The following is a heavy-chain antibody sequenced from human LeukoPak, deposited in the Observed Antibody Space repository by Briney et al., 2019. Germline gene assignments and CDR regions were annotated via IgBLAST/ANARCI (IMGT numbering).Heavy chain of an antibody. CDR1: GGSINNYY. Sequence: SETLSLTCTVFGGSINNYYWSWIRQTAGKGLEWIACISYSGSIKYNPSLKSRVTISVDTSKNQLSLKLSSVTAADTAVYYCAREPGFDSSGYLNWFDPWGQGTLVTVSS. D-gene: IGHD3-22*01. V-gene: IGHV4-59*01. CDR2: ISYSGSI. J-gene: IGHJ5*02. CDR3: AREPGFDSSGYLNWFDP.